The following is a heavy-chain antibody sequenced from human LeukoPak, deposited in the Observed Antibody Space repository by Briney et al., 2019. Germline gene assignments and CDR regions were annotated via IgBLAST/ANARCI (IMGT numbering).Heavy chain of an antibody. CDR1: GLTFSNNA. CDR3: ANLGGWLSFDY. CDR2: ISGSGGST. Sequence: GGSLRLSCAASGLTFSNNAMSWVRQALGKGLEWVSAISGSGGSTYYADSVKGRFTISRDNSKNTLYLQMNSLRAEDTAVYYCANLGGWLSFDYWGQGTLVTVSS. V-gene: IGHV3-23*01. J-gene: IGHJ4*02. D-gene: IGHD6-19*01.